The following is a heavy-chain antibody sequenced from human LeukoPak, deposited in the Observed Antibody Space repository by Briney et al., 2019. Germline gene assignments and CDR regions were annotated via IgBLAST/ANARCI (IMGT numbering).Heavy chain of an antibody. CDR1: GFTFSSYS. Sequence: GGSLRLSCAASGFTFSSYSMNWVRQAPGKGLEWVSYISSSSSPIYYADSVKGRFTISRDNAKNSLYLQMNSLRAEDTAVYYCARSYLEVLRFLEWLPLDYWGQGTLVTVSS. D-gene: IGHD3-3*01. J-gene: IGHJ4*02. CDR2: ISSSSSPI. CDR3: ARSYLEVLRFLEWLPLDY. V-gene: IGHV3-48*01.